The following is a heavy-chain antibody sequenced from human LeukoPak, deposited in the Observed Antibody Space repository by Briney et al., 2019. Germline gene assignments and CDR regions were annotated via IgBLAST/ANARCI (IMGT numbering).Heavy chain of an antibody. CDR3: ARDTWRYYYDSSGYSPFDY. D-gene: IGHD3-22*01. CDR2: IKQGGSEK. CDR1: GFTFSSYW. V-gene: IGHV3-7*01. J-gene: IGHJ4*02. Sequence: GGSLRLSCAASGFTFSSYWMTWVRQAPGKGLEWVANIKQGGSEKFYVDSVKGRFTISRDNAKNSLHLQMNSLRAEDTAVYYCARDTWRYYYDSSGYSPFDYWGQGTLVTVSS.